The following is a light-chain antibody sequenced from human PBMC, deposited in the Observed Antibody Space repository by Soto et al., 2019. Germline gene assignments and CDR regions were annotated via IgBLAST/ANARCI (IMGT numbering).Light chain of an antibody. Sequence: EIVLTQSPGTLSLSPGEGATLSCRASQSVSSSYLAWYQQKPGQAPRLLIYGASSRATGIPDRFSGSGPGTDFTLTISRLEPEDFAVYYCQQYGSSPRTFGQGTKVDIK. CDR2: GAS. CDR3: QQYGSSPRT. CDR1: QSVSSSY. J-gene: IGKJ1*01. V-gene: IGKV3-20*01.